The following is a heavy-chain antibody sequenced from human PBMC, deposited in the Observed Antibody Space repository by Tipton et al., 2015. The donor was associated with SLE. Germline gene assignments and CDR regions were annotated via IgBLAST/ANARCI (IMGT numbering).Heavy chain of an antibody. CDR1: GFAFSSSG. Sequence: SLRLSCAASGFAFSSSGIHWVRQVPGKGLEWVAGINGGGDRTDYADSVSGRFTISRDNSRNTLYLQMSNLRVEDTAVYYCARDPNWDSGYWGQGTLVAVSS. D-gene: IGHD7-27*01. V-gene: IGHV3-23*01. CDR3: ARDPNWDSGY. CDR2: INGGGDRT. J-gene: IGHJ4*02.